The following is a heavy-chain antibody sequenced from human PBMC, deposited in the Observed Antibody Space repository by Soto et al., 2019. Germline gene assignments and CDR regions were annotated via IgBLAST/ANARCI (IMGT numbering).Heavy chain of an antibody. Sequence: SQTLSLTCTISGDSFSHNHGAWNCISQFLSRGLEWLGMTYYRSKWYNDYAVSLKSRITINPDTSKNQFSLQLISVTPEDTAVYYCARGWQPDNWGQGTVVTVSS. CDR3: ARGWQPDN. CDR2: TYYRSKWYN. V-gene: IGHV6-1*01. J-gene: IGHJ4*02. D-gene: IGHD6-13*01. CDR1: GDSFSHNHGA.